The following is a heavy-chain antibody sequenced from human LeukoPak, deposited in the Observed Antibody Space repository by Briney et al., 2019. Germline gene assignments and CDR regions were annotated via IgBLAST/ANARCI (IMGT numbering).Heavy chain of an antibody. Sequence: PGGSLRLSCAASGFTFSSYAMSWVRQAPGKGLEWVSAISGSGGSTYYADSVKGRFTISRDNSKNTLYLQMNSLRAEDTAVYYCAKGPAAPYYYYYYMDVWGKGTTVTVSS. CDR3: AKGPAAPYYYYYYMDV. D-gene: IGHD2-2*01. CDR1: GFTFSSYA. CDR2: ISGSGGST. J-gene: IGHJ6*03. V-gene: IGHV3-23*01.